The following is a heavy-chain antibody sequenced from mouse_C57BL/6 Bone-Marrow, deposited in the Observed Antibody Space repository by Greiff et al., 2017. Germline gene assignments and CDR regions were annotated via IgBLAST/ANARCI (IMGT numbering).Heavy chain of an antibody. Sequence: EVHLVESGGDLVKPGGSLKLSCAASGFTFSSYGMSWVRQTPDKRLEWVATISSGGSYTYYPDSVKGRFTLSRDNAKNTLYLQMSSLKSGDTAMYYCARHGITTMWGQVTLVTVSA. J-gene: IGHJ3*02. D-gene: IGHD2-4*01. CDR3: ARHGITTM. CDR2: ISSGGSYT. V-gene: IGHV5-6*01. CDR1: GFTFSSYG.